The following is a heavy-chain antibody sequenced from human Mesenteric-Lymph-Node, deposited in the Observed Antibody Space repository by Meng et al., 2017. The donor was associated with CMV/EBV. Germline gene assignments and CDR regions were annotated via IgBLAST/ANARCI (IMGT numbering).Heavy chain of an antibody. V-gene: IGHV4-30-2*01. D-gene: IGHD3-10*01. CDR1: GGSIRSGGDS. Sequence: VSGGSIRSGGDSWSWIRQPPGKGLEWIGFIYHSGSTYQNASLKSRVTISVDRSKNQFSLKLTSVTAADTAVYYCARVSGSGSPITDWGQGTLVTVSS. CDR3: ARVSGSGSPITD. CDR2: IYHSGST. J-gene: IGHJ4*02.